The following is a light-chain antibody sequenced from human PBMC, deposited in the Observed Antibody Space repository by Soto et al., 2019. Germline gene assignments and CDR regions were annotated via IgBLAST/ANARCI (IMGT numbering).Light chain of an antibody. Sequence: DIQLTQSPSFLSASVGDRVTITCRTSQGFSSYLACYQQKPGKDAQLLISAASTLQSGVPSRVSGSGSGKDFTLTISSLQPEDFATYYCQQQRSYPLSFGGGTKVEI. J-gene: IGKJ4*02. CDR2: AAS. CDR1: QGFSSY. V-gene: IGKV1-9*01. CDR3: QQQRSYPLS.